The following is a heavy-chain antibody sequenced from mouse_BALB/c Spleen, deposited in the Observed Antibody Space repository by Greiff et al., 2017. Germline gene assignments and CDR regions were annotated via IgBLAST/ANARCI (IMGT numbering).Heavy chain of an antibody. Sequence: VQLQESGAELVRPGSSVKISCKASGYAFSSYWMNWVKQRPGQGLEWIGQIYPGDGDTNYNGKFKGKATLTADKSSSTAYMQLSSLTSEDSAVYFCARRGDITTLDYWGQGTSVTVSS. CDR2: IYPGDGDT. V-gene: IGHV1-80*01. CDR3: ARRGDITTLDY. CDR1: GYAFSSYW. J-gene: IGHJ4*01. D-gene: IGHD1-1*01.